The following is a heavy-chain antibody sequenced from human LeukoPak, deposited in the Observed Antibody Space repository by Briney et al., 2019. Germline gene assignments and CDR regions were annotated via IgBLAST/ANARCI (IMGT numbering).Heavy chain of an antibody. Sequence: PGGSLRLSCAASGFIFDDYGMSWVRQAPGKGLEWVSGINWNGGSTGYADSVKGRFTISRDNAKNSLYLQMNSLRAEDTALYYCARDHSYYDSSGYAFDIWGQGTMVTVSS. CDR1: GFIFDDYG. CDR2: INWNGGST. D-gene: IGHD3-22*01. CDR3: ARDHSYYDSSGYAFDI. V-gene: IGHV3-20*04. J-gene: IGHJ3*02.